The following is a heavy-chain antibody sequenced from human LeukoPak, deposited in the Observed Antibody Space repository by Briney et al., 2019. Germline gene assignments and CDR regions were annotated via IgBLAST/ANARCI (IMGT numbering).Heavy chain of an antibody. CDR2: ISGSGTST. D-gene: IGHD6-19*01. J-gene: IGHJ4*02. CDR1: GFTFSSYA. Sequence: GGSLRLSCAASGFTFSSYAMSWVHQAPGKGLEWVSGISGSGTSTYYADSVKGRFTISRDNSKNTMPLQMNSLRAEDTALYYCARGQGIAVSSFDSWGQGTLVTVSS. V-gene: IGHV3-23*01. CDR3: ARGQGIAVSSFDS.